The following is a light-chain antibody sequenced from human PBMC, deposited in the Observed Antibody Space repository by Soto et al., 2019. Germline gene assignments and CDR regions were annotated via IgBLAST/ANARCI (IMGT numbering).Light chain of an antibody. J-gene: IGKJ1*01. V-gene: IGKV3-20*01. CDR1: QSVIRSY. CDR3: QQYAGSTRT. CDR2: SAS. Sequence: EIAMTQSPATLSVSPGESATPSRRASQSVIRSYLAWYQQKPGQAPRXXIYSASRRETGIRDRFTGSGSGTEFTLTINRVEPEDFAVYFCQQYAGSTRTFGQGTKVDIK.